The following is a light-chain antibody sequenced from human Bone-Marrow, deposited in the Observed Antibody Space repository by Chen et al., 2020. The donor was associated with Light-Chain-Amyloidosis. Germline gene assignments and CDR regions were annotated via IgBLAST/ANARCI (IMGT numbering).Light chain of an antibody. CDR3: QQRSNWPPLA. J-gene: IGKJ5*01. Sequence: EIVLTQSPATLSLSPGERATLSCRASQSVSSYLAWYQQKPGQAHRLLIYDASNRATGIPDRFSGSGSGTDFTLTISSLEPEDFDVYYWQQRSNWPPLAIGQGTRLEIK. V-gene: IGKV3-11*01. CDR2: DAS. CDR1: QSVSSY.